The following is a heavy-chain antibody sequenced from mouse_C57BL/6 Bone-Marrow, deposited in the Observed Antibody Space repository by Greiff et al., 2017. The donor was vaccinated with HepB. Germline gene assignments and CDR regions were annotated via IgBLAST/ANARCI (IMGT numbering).Heavy chain of an antibody. J-gene: IGHJ2*01. CDR1: GFTFSDYY. D-gene: IGHD4-1*01. CDR2: ISNGGGST. CDR3: ARRGANWDSSFDY. V-gene: IGHV5-12*01. Sequence: EVQLVESGGGLVQPGGSLKLSCAASGFTFSDYYMYWVRQTPEKRLEWVAYISNGGGSTYYPDTVKGRFTISRDNAKNTLYLQMSRLKSEDTAMYYCARRGANWDSSFDYWGQGTTLTVSS.